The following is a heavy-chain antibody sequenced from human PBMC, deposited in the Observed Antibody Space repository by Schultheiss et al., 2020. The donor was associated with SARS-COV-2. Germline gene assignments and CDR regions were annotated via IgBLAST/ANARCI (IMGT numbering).Heavy chain of an antibody. D-gene: IGHD6-19*01. CDR2: INPSGGST. Sequence: ASVKVSCKASGYTFTSYYMHWVRQAPGQGLEWMGIINPSGGSTSYAQKFQGRVTMTRDTSTSTVYMELSSLRSEDTAVYYCARMGGQWLAYYYFDFWGQGTLVTVSS. CDR1: GYTFTSYY. V-gene: IGHV1-46*01. J-gene: IGHJ4*02. CDR3: ARMGGQWLAYYYFDF.